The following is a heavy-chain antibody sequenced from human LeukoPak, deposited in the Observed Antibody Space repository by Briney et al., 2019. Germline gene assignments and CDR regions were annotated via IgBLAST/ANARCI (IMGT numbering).Heavy chain of an antibody. V-gene: IGHV3-23*01. CDR1: GFTFSNFG. D-gene: IGHD3-22*01. J-gene: IGHJ4*02. Sequence: PGGSLRLSCAASGFTFSNFGMTWVRQAPGKGLEWVSGISGSGSGTYYADSVKGRFTISRDNAKNSLYLLMNSLRAEDAALYYCARVTGYMIEDYFDYWGQGTLVTVSS. CDR3: ARVTGYMIEDYFDY. CDR2: ISGSGSGT.